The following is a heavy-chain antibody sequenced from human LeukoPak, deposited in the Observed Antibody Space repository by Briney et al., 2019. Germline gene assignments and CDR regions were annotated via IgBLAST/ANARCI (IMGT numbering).Heavy chain of an antibody. D-gene: IGHD3-10*01. Sequence: GASVKVSCKASGGTFSSYAISWVRQAPGQGLEWMGRIIPILGIANYAQKFQGRVTITADKSTSTAYMELSSLRSEDTAVYYCARLVVGVIGGYYSDYWGQGTLVTVSS. V-gene: IGHV1-69*04. CDR1: GGTFSSYA. CDR2: IIPILGIA. J-gene: IGHJ4*02. CDR3: ARLVVGVIGGYYSDY.